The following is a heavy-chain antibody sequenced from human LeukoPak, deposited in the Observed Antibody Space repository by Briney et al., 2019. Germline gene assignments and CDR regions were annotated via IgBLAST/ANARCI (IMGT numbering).Heavy chain of an antibody. CDR1: GFTVSSNY. CDR2: IYSGGST. V-gene: IGHV3-53*01. Sequence: GGSLRLSCAVSGFTVSSNYMSWVRQAPGKGLEWVSVIYSGGSTYYADSVKGRFTISRDNSKNTLYLQMSSLRVEDTAVYYCARGLGYCSTTTCLLPFDYWGQGTLVTVSS. CDR3: ARGLGYCSTTTCLLPFDY. D-gene: IGHD2-2*01. J-gene: IGHJ4*02.